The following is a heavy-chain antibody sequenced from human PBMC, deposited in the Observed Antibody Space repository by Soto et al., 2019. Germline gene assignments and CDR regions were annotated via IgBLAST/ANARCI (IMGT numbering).Heavy chain of an antibody. Sequence: ASVKVSCKASGCTFTSYGISWVRQAPGQGLEWMGWISAYNGNTNYAQKLQGRVTMTTDTSTSTAYMELRSLRSDDTAVYYCARYCSSTSCLNYYYYGMDVWGQGTTVTVSS. CDR2: ISAYNGNT. J-gene: IGHJ6*02. CDR1: GCTFTSYG. D-gene: IGHD2-2*01. CDR3: ARYCSSTSCLNYYYYGMDV. V-gene: IGHV1-18*04.